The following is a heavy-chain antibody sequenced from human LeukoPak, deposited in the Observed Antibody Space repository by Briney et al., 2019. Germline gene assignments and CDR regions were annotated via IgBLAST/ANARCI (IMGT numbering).Heavy chain of an antibody. CDR1: DDSISGTIYY. J-gene: IGHJ4*02. Sequence: ASETLSLTCAVSDDSISGTIYYWSWIRQPPGKGLEWIGYVSYSGSTDYNPSLKSRVTISLDASKNQFSLKLTSVTAADTAVYYCARGSHAPDAGYWGPGTLVAVSS. V-gene: IGHV4-61*01. CDR2: VSYSGST. D-gene: IGHD1-1*01. CDR3: ARGSHAPDAGY.